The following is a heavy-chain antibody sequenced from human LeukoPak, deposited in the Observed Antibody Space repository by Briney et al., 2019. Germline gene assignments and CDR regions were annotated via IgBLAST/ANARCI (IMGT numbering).Heavy chain of an antibody. CDR1: GGSISSYY. CDR2: IYYTGNS. Sequence: SETLSLTCTVSGGSISSYYWSWIRQPPGKGLEWLGYIYYTGNSNYNPPLESRVTMSLDTSTNQFSLRLSSVTAADTAVYYCARRYTNSWFFDYWGQGALVTVSS. J-gene: IGHJ4*02. CDR3: ARRYTNSWFFDY. V-gene: IGHV4-59*08. D-gene: IGHD2-2*02.